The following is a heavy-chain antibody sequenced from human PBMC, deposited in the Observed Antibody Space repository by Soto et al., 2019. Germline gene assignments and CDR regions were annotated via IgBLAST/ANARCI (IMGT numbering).Heavy chain of an antibody. CDR3: ATVYEGYCSRTSCAYDYNWFDP. V-gene: IGHV1-24*01. J-gene: IGHJ5*02. Sequence: ASVKVSCKVSGYTLTELSTHWVRQAPGKGLEWMGGFDPEDGETIYAQKFQGRVTMTEDTSTDTADMELSSLRSEDTAVYYCATVYEGYCSRTSCAYDYNWFDPWGQGTLVTVSS. D-gene: IGHD2-2*01. CDR1: GYTLTELS. CDR2: FDPEDGET.